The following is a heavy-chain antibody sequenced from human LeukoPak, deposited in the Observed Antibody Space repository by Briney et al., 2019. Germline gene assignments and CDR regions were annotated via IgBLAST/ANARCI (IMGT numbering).Heavy chain of an antibody. J-gene: IGHJ4*02. Sequence: GGSLRLSCTASGFTFGDSTMSWYRQAPGKGLEWVDFIRRKVYGGTAEYAASVKGRFTISRDDSKSITYLQMDSLKIEDSAVYYCTRGQGLYYWGQGTLVTVSS. CDR2: IRRKVYGGTA. V-gene: IGHV3-49*03. CDR1: GFTFGDST. CDR3: TRGQGLYY. D-gene: IGHD3/OR15-3a*01.